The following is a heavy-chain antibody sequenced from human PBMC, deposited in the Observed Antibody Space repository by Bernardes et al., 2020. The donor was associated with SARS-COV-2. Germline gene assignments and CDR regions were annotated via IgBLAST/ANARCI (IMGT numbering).Heavy chain of an antibody. Sequence: GGSLRLSCAASGFTFSSYWMSWVRQAPGKGLEWVANIKQDGSEKYYVDSVKGRFTISRDNAKNSLYLQMNSLRAEDTAVYYCARDNGYSSSSAYYYYGMDVWGQGTTVTVSS. D-gene: IGHD6-13*01. J-gene: IGHJ6*02. CDR1: GFTFSSYW. V-gene: IGHV3-7*01. CDR2: IKQDGSEK. CDR3: ARDNGYSSSSAYYYYGMDV.